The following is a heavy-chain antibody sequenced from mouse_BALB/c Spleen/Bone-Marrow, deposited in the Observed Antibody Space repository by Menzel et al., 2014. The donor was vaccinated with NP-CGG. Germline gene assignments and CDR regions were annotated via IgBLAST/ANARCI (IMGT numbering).Heavy chain of an antibody. CDR2: IWSDGST. CDR3: ARHSGGNYGYAMDY. Sequence: VKVVESGPGLVAPSQSLPITCTISGFSLTSYGVHWVRQPPGKGLEWLVVIWSDGSTTYNSALKSRLCISKDNSKSQVFLKMNSLQTDDTAMYYCARHSGGNYGYAMDYWGQGTSVTVSS. J-gene: IGHJ4*01. V-gene: IGHV2-6-1*01. CDR1: GFSLTSYG. D-gene: IGHD2-1*01.